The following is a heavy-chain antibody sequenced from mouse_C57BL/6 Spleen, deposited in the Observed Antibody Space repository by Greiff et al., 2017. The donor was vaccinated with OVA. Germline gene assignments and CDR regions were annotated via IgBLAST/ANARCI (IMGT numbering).Heavy chain of an antibody. V-gene: IGHV1-72*01. CDR3: ARYYYSNYGAMDY. J-gene: IGHJ4*01. CDR2: IGTNSGST. D-gene: IGHD2-5*01. Sequence: QVQLQQPGAEFVKPGASVKLSCKASGYTFTSYWMHWVKQRPGRGLEWMGRIGTNSGSTKYNEKFKSKATLTVDKPSSTAYMQLSSLTSEDSAVYYCARYYYSNYGAMDYWGQGTSVTVSS. CDR1: GYTFTSYW.